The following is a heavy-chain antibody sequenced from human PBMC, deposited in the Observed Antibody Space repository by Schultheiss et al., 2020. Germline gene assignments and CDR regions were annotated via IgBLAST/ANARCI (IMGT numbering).Heavy chain of an antibody. J-gene: IGHJ3*02. CDR2: INPSGGST. D-gene: IGHD3-10*01. Sequence: ASVKVSGKASGYTFTSYGISWVRQAPGQGLEWMGIINPSGGSTSYAQKFQGRVTMTRDTSMSTVYMELSSLRSEDTAVYYCARDGSSLLWFGELFYAFDIWGQGTMVTVSS. CDR1: GYTFTSYG. V-gene: IGHV1-46*01. CDR3: ARDGSSLLWFGELFYAFDI.